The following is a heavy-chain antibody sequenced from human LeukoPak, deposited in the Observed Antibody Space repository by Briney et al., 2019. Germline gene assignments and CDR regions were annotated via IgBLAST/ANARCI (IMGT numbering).Heavy chain of an antibody. CDR1: GFIFSNYG. Sequence: GGSLRLSCAASGFIFSNYGMNWVRQAPGKRLEWVSYISSSSDSIYYADSVKGRFTISRDNAENSLYLQMNSLRAEDTAVYYCARGTFYGGNSPFAFDIWGQGTMVTVSS. D-gene: IGHD4-23*01. CDR3: ARGTFYGGNSPFAFDI. J-gene: IGHJ3*02. CDR2: ISSSSDSI. V-gene: IGHV3-48*01.